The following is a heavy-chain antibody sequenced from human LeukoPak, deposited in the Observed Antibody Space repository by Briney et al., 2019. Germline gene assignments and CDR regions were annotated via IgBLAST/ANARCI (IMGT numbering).Heavy chain of an antibody. CDR3: ARQLRGVIVVVITAMDHPFDI. CDR1: EFTFSRYW. CDR2: INQDGRKK. Sequence: GGSLRLSCAASEFTFSRYWMSWARQAPGKGLEWVANINQDGRKKYYVDSVQGRFTISRDNAKNSLYLQMNSLRAEDTAVYYCARQLRGVIVVVITAMDHPFDIWGQGTMVTVSS. J-gene: IGHJ3*02. V-gene: IGHV3-7*01. D-gene: IGHD3-22*01.